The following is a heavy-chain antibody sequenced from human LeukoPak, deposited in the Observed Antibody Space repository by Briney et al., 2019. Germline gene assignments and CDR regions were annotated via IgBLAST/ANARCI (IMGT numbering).Heavy chain of an antibody. V-gene: IGHV1-2*02. CDR2: INPNTGAT. CDR3: ARDRVGSGWPRPYYFEV. CDR1: GYTFASYD. Sequence: ASVKVSCKASGYTFASYDINWVRQAPGQGLEWMGWINPNTGATHSAQKFQGRITMTRDTSISTAYMDLSRLRSDDTAVYYCARDRVGSGWPRPYYFEVWGQGTLVTVSS. D-gene: IGHD6-19*01. J-gene: IGHJ4*02.